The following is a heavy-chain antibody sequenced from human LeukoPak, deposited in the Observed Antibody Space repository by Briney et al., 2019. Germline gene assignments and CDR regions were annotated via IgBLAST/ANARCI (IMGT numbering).Heavy chain of an antibody. J-gene: IGHJ4*02. Sequence: PGGSLRLSCAASGFTFSSYSMNWVRQAPGKGREWGSYISSSSSTIYYADSVKGRFTISRDNAKNSLYLQMNSLRAEDTAVYYCANSWDGSYYCDYWGQGTLVTVSS. V-gene: IGHV3-48*01. CDR2: ISSSSSTI. D-gene: IGHD1-26*01. CDR3: ANSWDGSYYCDY. CDR1: GFTFSSYS.